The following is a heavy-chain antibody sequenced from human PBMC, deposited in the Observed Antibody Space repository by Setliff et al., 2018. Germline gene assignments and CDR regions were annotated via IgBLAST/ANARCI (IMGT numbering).Heavy chain of an antibody. V-gene: IGHV5-51*01. CDR3: ARVGDYMGFYYNYYMDV. CDR1: GYSFTSYW. D-gene: IGHD3-10*01. J-gene: IGHJ6*03. Sequence: GESLKISCKGSGYSFTSYWIGWVRQMPGKGLEWMGIIYPGDSDTRYSPSFQGQVTMSADKSISTAYLQWSSLKASDTAIYYCARVGDYMGFYYNYYMDVWGKGATVTVSS. CDR2: IYPGDSDT.